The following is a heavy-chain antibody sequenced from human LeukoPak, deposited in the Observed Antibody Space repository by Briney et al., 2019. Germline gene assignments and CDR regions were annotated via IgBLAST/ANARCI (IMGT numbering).Heavy chain of an antibody. CDR2: FYHSGIT. J-gene: IGHJ3*01. CDR1: GYSISSGYF. CDR3: AKPSNYYGSATDAFDF. Sequence: SETLSLTCTVSGYSISSGYFWGWIRQPPGKGLEWIGSFYHSGITYYNPSLKSRVTISVEMSKNQFSLKLNSVTAADTAVYYCAKPSNYYGSATDAFDFWGQGTMVTVSS. D-gene: IGHD3-10*01. V-gene: IGHV4-38-2*02.